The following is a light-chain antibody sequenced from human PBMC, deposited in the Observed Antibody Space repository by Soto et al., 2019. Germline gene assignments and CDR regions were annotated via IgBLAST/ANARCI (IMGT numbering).Light chain of an antibody. Sequence: EMMFTQSPGTPALSPGGRAPPSCRASQIVRSNSLAWYQQKPGQPPRLLIYDASSGPPGIPDRFSGSGSGTDFTLTISRLEPEDFAVYYCQQSATFGPGTKVDIK. CDR2: DAS. J-gene: IGKJ3*01. CDR1: QIVRSNS. V-gene: IGKV3-20*01. CDR3: QQSAT.